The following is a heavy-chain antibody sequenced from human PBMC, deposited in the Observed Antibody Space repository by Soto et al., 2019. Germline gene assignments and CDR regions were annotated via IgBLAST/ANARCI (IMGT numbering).Heavy chain of an antibody. CDR1: GYSFTSYW. CDR3: ASRSSSCSSTSCSGNYYGMDV. V-gene: IGHV5-51*01. CDR2: IYPGDSDT. Sequence: PGESLKISCKGSGYSFTSYWIGWVRQMPGKGLEWMGIIYPGDSDTRYSPSFQGQVTISADKSISTAYLQWSSLKASDTAMYYCASRSSSCSSTSCSGNYYGMDVWGQGTTVTVS. D-gene: IGHD2-2*01. J-gene: IGHJ6*02.